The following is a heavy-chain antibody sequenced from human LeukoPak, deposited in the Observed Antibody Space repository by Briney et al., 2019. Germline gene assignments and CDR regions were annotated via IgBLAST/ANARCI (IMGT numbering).Heavy chain of an antibody. J-gene: IGHJ4*02. V-gene: IGHV3-30-3*01. Sequence: GGSLRLSCAASGFTFSSYAMHWVRQAPGKGLEWVAVISYDGSNKYYADSVKGRFTISRDNAKNSVYLQMNSLRVEDTAVYYCATDRGWFILDYWGQGSPVTVSS. CDR3: ATDRGWFILDY. CDR2: ISYDGSNK. D-gene: IGHD2-8*02. CDR1: GFTFSSYA.